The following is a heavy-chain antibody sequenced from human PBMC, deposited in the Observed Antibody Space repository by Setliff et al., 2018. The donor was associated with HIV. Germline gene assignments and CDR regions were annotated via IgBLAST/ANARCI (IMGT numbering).Heavy chain of an antibody. CDR3: ARHGYDPLCYYYYMDV. J-gene: IGHJ6*03. D-gene: IGHD5-12*01. CDR1: GGSISSYY. Sequence: SETLSLTCTVSGGSISSYYWSWIRQPPGKGLEWIGYIYYSGSTNYNPSLKSRVTISVDTSKNQFSLKLSSVTAADTAVYYCARHGYDPLCYYYYMDVWGKGTTVTVSS. V-gene: IGHV4-59*01. CDR2: IYYSGST.